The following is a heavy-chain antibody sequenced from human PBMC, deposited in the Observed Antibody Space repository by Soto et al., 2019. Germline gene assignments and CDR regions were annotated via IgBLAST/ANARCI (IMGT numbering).Heavy chain of an antibody. V-gene: IGHV4-59*08. Sequence: SDTLSLTCAVSGCSISSSYWSWIRQPPGKGLERIGYIYYSGSTNYNPSLKSRVTISLDTSKNQFSLKLSSVTAADTAVYFCARGIVVVVAATDQYYMDLGGKGTAVTVS. CDR1: GCSISSSY. J-gene: IGHJ6*03. CDR2: IYYSGST. D-gene: IGHD2-15*01. CDR3: ARGIVVVVAATDQYYMDL.